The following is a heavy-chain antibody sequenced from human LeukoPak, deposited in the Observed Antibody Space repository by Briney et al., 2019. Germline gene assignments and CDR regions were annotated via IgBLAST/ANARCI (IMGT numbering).Heavy chain of an antibody. CDR1: GGTFSSYA. CDR2: IIPIFGTA. Sequence: ASVTVSCKASGGTFSSYAISWVRQAPGQGLEWMGGIIPIFGTANYAQKFQGRVTITTDESTSTAYMELSSLRSEDTAVYYCARGYCSGGSCYSVRPYYYYMDVWGKGTTVTVSS. D-gene: IGHD2-15*01. J-gene: IGHJ6*03. V-gene: IGHV1-69*05. CDR3: ARGYCSGGSCYSVRPYYYYMDV.